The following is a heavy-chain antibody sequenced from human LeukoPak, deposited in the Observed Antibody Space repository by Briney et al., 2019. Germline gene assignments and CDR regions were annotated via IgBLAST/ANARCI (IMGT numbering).Heavy chain of an antibody. J-gene: IGHJ1*01. CDR3: AKTSSSWYGEYFQH. CDR2: IRYDGSNK. D-gene: IGHD6-13*01. CDR1: EFTFSSYW. Sequence: AGGSLRLSCAASEFTFSSYWMHWVRQAPGKGLEWVAFIRYDGSNKYYADSVKGRFTISRDNSKNTLYLQMNSLRAEDTAVYYCAKTSSSWYGEYFQHWGQGTLVTVSS. V-gene: IGHV3-30*02.